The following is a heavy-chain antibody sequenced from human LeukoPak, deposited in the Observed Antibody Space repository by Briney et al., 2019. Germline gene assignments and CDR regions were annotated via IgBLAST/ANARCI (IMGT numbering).Heavy chain of an antibody. Sequence: QPGRSLRLSCAASGFTFSSYGMHWVRQAPGKGLEWVAVIWYDGSNKYYADSVKGRFTISRDNSKNTLYLQMNSLRAEDTAVYYCASRSRQWLGVDYWGQGTLVTVSS. CDR3: ASRSRQWLGVDY. CDR2: IWYDGSNK. J-gene: IGHJ4*02. CDR1: GFTFSSYG. D-gene: IGHD6-19*01. V-gene: IGHV3-33*08.